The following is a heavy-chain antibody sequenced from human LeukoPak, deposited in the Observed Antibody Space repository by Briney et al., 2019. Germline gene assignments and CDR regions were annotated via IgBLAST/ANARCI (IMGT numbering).Heavy chain of an antibody. Sequence: SETLSLTCAVYGGSFSGYYWSWIRQPPGKGLEWIGEINHSGSTNYNPSLKSRVTISVDTSKNQFSLKLSSVTAADTAVYYCARHISPDYYDSSGYPRALYYYYGMDVWGQGTTVTVSS. CDR1: GGSFSGYY. CDR2: INHSGST. CDR3: ARHISPDYYDSSGYPRALYYYYGMDV. D-gene: IGHD3-22*01. V-gene: IGHV4-34*01. J-gene: IGHJ6*02.